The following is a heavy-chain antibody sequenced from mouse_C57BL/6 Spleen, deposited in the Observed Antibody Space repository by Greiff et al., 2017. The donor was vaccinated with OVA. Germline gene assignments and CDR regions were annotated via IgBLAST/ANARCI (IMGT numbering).Heavy chain of an antibody. CDR2: IRSKSNNYAT. Sequence: EVKLVESGGGLVQPKGSLKLSCAASGFSFNTYAMNWVRQAPGKGLEWVARIRSKSNNYATYYADSVKDRFTISRDDSESMLYLQMNNLKTEDAAMYYCVRQGNSNDSYAMDYWGQGTSVTVSS. V-gene: IGHV10-1*01. CDR3: VRQGNSNDSYAMDY. D-gene: IGHD2-12*01. J-gene: IGHJ4*01. CDR1: GFSFNTYA.